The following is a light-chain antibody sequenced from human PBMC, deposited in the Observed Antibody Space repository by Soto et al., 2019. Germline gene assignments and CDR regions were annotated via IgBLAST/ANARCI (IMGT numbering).Light chain of an antibody. CDR1: QDISNY. CDR2: DAS. J-gene: IGKJ5*01. Sequence: DIQMTQSPSSLSASVGDRVTITCQASQDISNYLNWYQQKLGKAPKLLIYDASNLETGVPSRFSGSGSGTDFTLTISRLEPEDFALYYCQHYVGRSPITFGQGTRLEIK. CDR3: QHYVGRSPIT. V-gene: IGKV1-33*01.